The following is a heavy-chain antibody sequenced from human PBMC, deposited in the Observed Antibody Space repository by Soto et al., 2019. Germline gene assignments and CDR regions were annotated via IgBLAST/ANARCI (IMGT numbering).Heavy chain of an antibody. CDR1: GFSFRNAW. Sequence: GSLRLSCAASGFSFRNAWMSWVRQAPGKGLEWVGRIKSKTDVGTTDYAAPVKGRFTISRDNSKNTLYLQMNSLKTEDTAVYYCRLDYFYYGMDVWGQGTTVTVSS. V-gene: IGHV3-15*01. CDR2: IKSKTDVGTT. CDR3: RLDYFYYGMDV. J-gene: IGHJ6*02.